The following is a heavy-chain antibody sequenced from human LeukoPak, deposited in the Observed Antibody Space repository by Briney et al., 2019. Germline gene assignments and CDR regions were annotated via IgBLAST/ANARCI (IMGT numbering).Heavy chain of an antibody. D-gene: IGHD3-16*01. Sequence: GASVTVSYKSSVYSFNKNGISWVRQAPGQGLEWMAWISANSGNTNYAQNFQDRVTLTTDTSTSTAYMELRSLRSDDTAVYYCARDVNYAFDYWGQGTLVTVSS. J-gene: IGHJ4*02. CDR2: ISANSGNT. CDR1: VYSFNKNG. V-gene: IGHV1-18*01. CDR3: ARDVNYAFDY.